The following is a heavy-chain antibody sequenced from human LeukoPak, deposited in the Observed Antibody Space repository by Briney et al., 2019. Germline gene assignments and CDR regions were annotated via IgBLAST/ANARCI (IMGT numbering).Heavy chain of an antibody. CDR1: GYTFNNYD. Sequence: ASVKVSCKASGYTFNNYDINWVRQAPGQGLEWMGWINPNSGGTNYAQKFQGRVTMTRDTSISTAYMELSRLRSDDTAVYYCARAGVLRYFDWGQGTLVTVSS. CDR3: ARAGVLRYFD. CDR2: INPNSGGT. J-gene: IGHJ4*02. V-gene: IGHV1-2*02. D-gene: IGHD3-9*01.